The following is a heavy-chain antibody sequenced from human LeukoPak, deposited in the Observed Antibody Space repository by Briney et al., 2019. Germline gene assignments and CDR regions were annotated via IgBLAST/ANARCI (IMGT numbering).Heavy chain of an antibody. V-gene: IGHV4-31*03. CDR1: GGSISSGGYY. Sequence: SSETLSLTCTVSGGSISSGGYYWSWIRQHPGKGLEWIGYIYYSGSTYYNPSLKSRVTISVDTSKNQFSLKLSSVTAADTAVYYCARGGEWLADYWGQGTLVTVSS. D-gene: IGHD6-19*01. CDR2: IYYSGST. J-gene: IGHJ4*02. CDR3: ARGGEWLADY.